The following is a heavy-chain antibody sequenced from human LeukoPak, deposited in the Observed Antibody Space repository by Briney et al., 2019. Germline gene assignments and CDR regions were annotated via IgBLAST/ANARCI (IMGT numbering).Heavy chain of an antibody. V-gene: IGHV4-39*07. CDR2: IYYSGNT. Sequence: SETLSLTCTVSGGSISSSSHYWAWIRQPPGKGLEWIANIYYSGNTYYNPSLKSRVTISVDMSKNQFSLRVGSLTAADTAVYYCARTLINPGGAFDIWGQGTMVTVSS. CDR1: GGSISSSSHY. D-gene: IGHD3-10*01. J-gene: IGHJ3*02. CDR3: ARTLINPGGAFDI.